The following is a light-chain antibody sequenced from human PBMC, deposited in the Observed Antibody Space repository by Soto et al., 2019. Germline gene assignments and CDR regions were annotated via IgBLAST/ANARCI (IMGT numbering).Light chain of an antibody. V-gene: IGLV1-47*01. CDR3: AAWDDSLSAWV. J-gene: IGLJ3*02. CDR2: KNN. CDR1: SYNVGKNL. Sequence: QAVLTQPPSASGTPGQRVTISCSGGSYNVGKNLVYWYQQRPGTAPKLIIFKNNQRPSGVPDRFSGSNSGSLASLAISGLRSEDEADYFCAAWDDSLSAWVFGGGTKLTVL.